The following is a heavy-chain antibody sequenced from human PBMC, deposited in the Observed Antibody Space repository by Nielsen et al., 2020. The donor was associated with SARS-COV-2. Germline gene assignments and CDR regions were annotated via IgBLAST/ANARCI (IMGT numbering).Heavy chain of an antibody. D-gene: IGHD6-6*01. Sequence: SETLSLTCTVSGGSISSGGYYWSWIRQHPGKGLEWIGYIYYSGSTYYNPSLKSRVTISVDTSKNQFSLKLSSVTAADTAVYYCARDPYPYSSSHYFDYWGQGTLVPVSS. CDR1: GGSISSGGYY. CDR2: IYYSGST. J-gene: IGHJ4*02. V-gene: IGHV4-31*03. CDR3: ARDPYPYSSSHYFDY.